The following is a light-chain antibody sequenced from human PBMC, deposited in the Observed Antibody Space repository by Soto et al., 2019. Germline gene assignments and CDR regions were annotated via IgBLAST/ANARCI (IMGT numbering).Light chain of an antibody. CDR1: QGIRNQ. CDR3: LQHDFYPRT. J-gene: IGKJ1*01. CDR2: AAS. V-gene: IGKV1-17*01. Sequence: DIRMTQSPSSLSASVGDRVTITCRASQGIRNQLAWYQQKPGKAPKRLIYAASTLQRGVPSRFSGSGSGTEFTLTISSLQPEDFATYYCLQHDFYPRTFGQGTKVDIK.